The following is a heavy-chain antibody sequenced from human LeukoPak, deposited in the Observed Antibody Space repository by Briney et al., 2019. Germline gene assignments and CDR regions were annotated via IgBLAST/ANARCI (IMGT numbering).Heavy chain of an antibody. V-gene: IGHV4-59*01. CDR1: GGSISSYY. J-gene: IGHJ4*02. D-gene: IGHD3-22*01. Sequence: PSETLSLTCTVSGGSISSYYWSWIRQPPGKGLEWIGYIYYSGSTNYNPSLKSRVTISVDTSKNQFSLKLSSVTAADTAVYYCASYYYDSSGYSGKFDYGAQGPLVTVSS. CDR3: ASYYYDSSGYSGKFDY. CDR2: IYYSGST.